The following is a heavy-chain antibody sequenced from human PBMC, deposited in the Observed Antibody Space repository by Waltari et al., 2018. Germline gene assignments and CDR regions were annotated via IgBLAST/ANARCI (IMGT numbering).Heavy chain of an antibody. J-gene: IGHJ4*02. CDR3: ARGVPGSWPDYYFDH. V-gene: IGHV1-18*01. Sequence: QVQLVQSGAEVKKPGASVKVSCTASGYTFTHYGISWVRQAPGQGLEWMGWFSVYNGNTNYAQKLQGRVTMTTDTSTSTAYMELRSLRSDDTAVYYCARGVPGSWPDYYFDHWGQGTLVTVSS. D-gene: IGHD3-10*01. CDR2: FSVYNGNT. CDR1: GYTFTHYG.